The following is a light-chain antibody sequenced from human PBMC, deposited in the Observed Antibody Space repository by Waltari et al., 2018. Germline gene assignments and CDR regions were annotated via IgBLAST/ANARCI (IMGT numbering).Light chain of an antibody. Sequence: QSALTQPASVSGSLGQSITISCTGTSSDVGGYNYVSWYQQHPGKAPRLMIYGVNKRPPGVSNRFPGSKSGNTASLTISGLQAEDEADYHCCSFASSNSYVFGTGTMVTVL. CDR2: GVN. V-gene: IGLV2-14*01. CDR3: CSFASSNSYV. J-gene: IGLJ1*01. CDR1: SSDVGGYNY.